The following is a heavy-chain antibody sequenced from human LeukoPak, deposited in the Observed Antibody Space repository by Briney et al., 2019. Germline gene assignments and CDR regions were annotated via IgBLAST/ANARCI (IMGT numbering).Heavy chain of an antibody. D-gene: IGHD1-26*01. V-gene: IGHV3-74*01. J-gene: IGHJ4*02. CDR2: INSDGSST. Sequence: GGYLRLSCAASGFTFSSYCMHWVRQAPGKGPVWVSRINSDGSSTSYADSVKGRFTTSRDNAKSTLYLQMNSLRAEDTAVYYCARDVRSYYFDYWGQGTLVTVSS. CDR3: ARDVRSYYFDY. CDR1: GFTFSSYC.